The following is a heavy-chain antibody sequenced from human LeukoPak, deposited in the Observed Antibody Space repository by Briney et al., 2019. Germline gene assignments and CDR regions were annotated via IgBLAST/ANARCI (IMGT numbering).Heavy chain of an antibody. CDR2: SSGSTI. V-gene: IGHV3-11*04. J-gene: IGHJ3*02. Sequence: SSGSTIYYADSVKGRFTISRDNAKNSLYLQMNSLRAEDTAVYYCARGLIPAAIVLLAFDIWGQGTMVTVSS. D-gene: IGHD2-2*02. CDR3: ARGLIPAAIVLLAFDI.